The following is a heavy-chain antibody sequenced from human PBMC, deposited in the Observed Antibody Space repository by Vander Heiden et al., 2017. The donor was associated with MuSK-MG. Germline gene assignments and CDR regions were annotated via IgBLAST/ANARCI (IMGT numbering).Heavy chain of an antibody. Sequence: QVQLVESGGGVVQPGGSLRLSCAASGFTFSSYGMHWVRQAPGKGLEWVAFIRYDGSNKYYADSVKGRFTISRDNSKNTLYLQMNSLRAEDTAVYYCAKGPNYDDSSGYYWGPDYWGQGTLVTVSS. CDR1: GFTFSSYG. J-gene: IGHJ4*02. CDR2: IRYDGSNK. V-gene: IGHV3-30*02. CDR3: AKGPNYDDSSGYYWGPDY. D-gene: IGHD3-22*01.